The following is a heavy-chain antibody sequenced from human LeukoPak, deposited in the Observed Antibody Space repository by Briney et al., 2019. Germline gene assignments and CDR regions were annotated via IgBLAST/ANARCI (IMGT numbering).Heavy chain of an antibody. CDR1: GFTFSSYS. V-gene: IGHV3-21*01. D-gene: IGHD6-19*01. CDR2: ISSSSSYI. J-gene: IGHJ4*02. CDR3: ARDLLAVAAIDY. Sequence: GGSLRLSCAASGFTFSSYSMNWVRQAPGKGLEWVSSISSSSSYIYYADSVKGRFTISRDNTKNSLYLQMNSLRAEDTAVYYCARDLLAVAAIDYWGQGTLVTVSS.